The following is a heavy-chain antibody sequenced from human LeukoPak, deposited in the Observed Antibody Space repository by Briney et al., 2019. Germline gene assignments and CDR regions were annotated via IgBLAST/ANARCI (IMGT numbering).Heavy chain of an antibody. Sequence: GESLRLSCAASGFTVSSNYMSWVRQAPGKGLEWVSVIYSCGSTYYADSVKGRFTISRDNSKNTLYLQMNSLRSEDTAVYYCATGPVSNYDFWSGYYTKPTNYFDYWGQGTLVTVSS. CDR2: IYSCGST. CDR3: ATGPVSNYDFWSGYYTKPTNYFDY. CDR1: GFTVSSNY. V-gene: IGHV3-53*05. J-gene: IGHJ4*02. D-gene: IGHD3-3*01.